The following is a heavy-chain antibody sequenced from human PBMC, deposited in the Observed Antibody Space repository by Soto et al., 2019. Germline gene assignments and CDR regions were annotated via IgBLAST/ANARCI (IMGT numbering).Heavy chain of an antibody. Sequence: SETLSLTCAVYGGSFSGYYWSWIRQPPGKGLEWIGEINHSGSTNYNPSLKSRVTISVDTSKNQFSLKLSSVTAADTAGYYCARSIPPPPPQLTQKGDFGDRGHWFDPWGQGTLVTVSS. V-gene: IGHV4-34*01. CDR3: ARSIPPPPPQLTQKGDFGDRGHWFDP. CDR1: GGSFSGYY. CDR2: INHSGST. J-gene: IGHJ5*02. D-gene: IGHD3-10*01.